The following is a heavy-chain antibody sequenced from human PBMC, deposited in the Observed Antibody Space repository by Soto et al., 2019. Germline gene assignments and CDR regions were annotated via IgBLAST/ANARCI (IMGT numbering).Heavy chain of an antibody. Sequence: TSVKVSGKASGVTFSRYAISWVRQAPGQGLEWMGGIIPIFGTANYAQKFQGRVTITADESTSTAYMELSSLRSEDTAVYYCAGEGHYYDSSGQATYDLDYWARGALVPVSS. CDR1: GVTFSRYA. D-gene: IGHD3-22*01. CDR3: AGEGHYYDSSGQATYDLDY. CDR2: IIPIFGTA. J-gene: IGHJ4*02. V-gene: IGHV1-69*13.